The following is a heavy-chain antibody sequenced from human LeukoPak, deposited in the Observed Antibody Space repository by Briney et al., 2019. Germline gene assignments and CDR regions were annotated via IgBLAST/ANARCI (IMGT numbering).Heavy chain of an antibody. J-gene: IGHJ4*02. CDR3: AKDKGKTGTGTIDS. CDR2: ITWNSNAI. CDR1: GFTFNDYA. V-gene: IGHV3-9*01. D-gene: IGHD1-1*01. Sequence: PGGSLRLSCAASGFTFNDYAMHWVRQAPGKGLEWVSGITWNSNAIAYADSLKGRFTISRDNAKNYLYVQIDSLRPEDTAFYYCAKDKGKTGTGTIDSWGQGTLVTVSS.